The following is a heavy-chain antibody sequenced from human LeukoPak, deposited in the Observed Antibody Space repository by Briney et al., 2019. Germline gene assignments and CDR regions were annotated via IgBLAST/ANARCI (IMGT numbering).Heavy chain of an antibody. D-gene: IGHD3-22*01. J-gene: IGHJ3*02. CDR3: ARDSRYYYDSCGYYSDAFDI. CDR1: GFTFSSYA. V-gene: IGHV3-30-3*01. Sequence: GGSLRLSCAASGFTFSSYAMHWVRQAPGKGLEWVAVISYDGSNKYYADSVKGRFTISRDNSKNTLYLQMNSLRAEDTAVYYCARDSRYYYDSCGYYSDAFDIWGQGTMVTVSS. CDR2: ISYDGSNK.